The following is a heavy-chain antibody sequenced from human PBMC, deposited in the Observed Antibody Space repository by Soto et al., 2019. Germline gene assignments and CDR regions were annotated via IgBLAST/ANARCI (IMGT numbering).Heavy chain of an antibody. CDR2: INASNGNT. CDR3: ARSIVVVTALDY. D-gene: IGHD2-21*02. V-gene: IGHV1-2*06. Sequence: ASVKVSCKASGYIFTDYYMHWVRQAPGQKLGWMGRINASNGNTNYSQKFQGRVTMTRDTSTSTAYMELSSLRSEDTAVYYCARSIVVVTALDYWGQGTLVTVSS. J-gene: IGHJ4*02. CDR1: GYIFTDYY.